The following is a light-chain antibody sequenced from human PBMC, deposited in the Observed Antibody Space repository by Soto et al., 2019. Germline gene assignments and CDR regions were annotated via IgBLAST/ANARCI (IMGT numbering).Light chain of an antibody. J-gene: IGKJ1*01. CDR1: QSISSY. CDR2: DAS. CDR3: QQYNTWTWT. Sequence: EIVLTQSPATLSLSPGERATLSCRASQSISSYLAWYQQKPGQAPRLLIYDASNRATGIPARFSGSGSGTDFTLTISSLEPEDFAVYYCQQYNTWTWTFGQGTKVDIK. V-gene: IGKV3-11*01.